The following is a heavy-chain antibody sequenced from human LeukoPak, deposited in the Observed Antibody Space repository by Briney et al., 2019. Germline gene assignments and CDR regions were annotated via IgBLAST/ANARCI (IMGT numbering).Heavy chain of an antibody. CDR1: GYSFTNYW. CDR3: ALNPRGYCSGGRCYIGY. V-gene: IGHV5-51*01. CDR2: IYPGDSDT. D-gene: IGHD2-15*01. Sequence: GESLKISCKGSGYSFTNYWIGWVRQMPGKGLEWMGIIYPGDSDTRYSSSFQGQVTISADKSISTAYLQWSSLKASDTAMYYCALNPRGYCSGGRCYIGYWGQGTLVTVSS. J-gene: IGHJ4*02.